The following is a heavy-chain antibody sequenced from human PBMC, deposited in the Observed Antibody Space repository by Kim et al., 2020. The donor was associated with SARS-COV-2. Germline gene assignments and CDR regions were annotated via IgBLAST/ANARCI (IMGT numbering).Heavy chain of an antibody. CDR3: ARDPSIGSGSYPDHYFDY. CDR2: ISYDGSNK. V-gene: IGHV3-30-3*01. D-gene: IGHD3-10*01. J-gene: IGHJ4*02. CDR1: GFTFSSYA. Sequence: GGSLRLSCAASGFTFSSYAMHWVRQAPGKGLEWVAVISYDGSNKYYADSVKGRFTISRDNSKNTLYLQMNSLRAEDTAVYYCARDPSIGSGSYPDHYFDYWGQGTLVTVSS.